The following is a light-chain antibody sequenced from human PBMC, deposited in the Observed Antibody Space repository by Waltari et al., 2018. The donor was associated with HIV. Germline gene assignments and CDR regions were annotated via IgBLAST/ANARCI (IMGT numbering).Light chain of an antibody. J-gene: IGKJ2*03. CDR1: QSILYSTNSKNY. CDR3: LQYYETSYS. CDR2: WAT. Sequence: DIVMTQSPDSLAVSLGERATINYKSRQSILYSTNSKNYLAWYQQKSGQPPKLLLYWATTRDSGVPDRFNGSGSGADFTRTISSLQAEDVAVYYCLQYYETSYSFGQGTKLEIK. V-gene: IGKV4-1*01.